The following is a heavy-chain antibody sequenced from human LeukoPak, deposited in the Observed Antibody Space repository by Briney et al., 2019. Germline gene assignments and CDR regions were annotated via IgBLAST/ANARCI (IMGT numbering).Heavy chain of an antibody. CDR1: GYTFTSYD. CDR3: ARGGRPADY. CDR2: ITPANAKT. Sequence: ASVKVSCKASGYTFTSYDFYWVRQATGQGLEWMGWITPANAKTGYAQKFQGRLTITRNTSISTVYMELSTLRSEDTAVYYCARGGRPADYWGQGTLVTVSS. J-gene: IGHJ4*02. V-gene: IGHV1-8*01.